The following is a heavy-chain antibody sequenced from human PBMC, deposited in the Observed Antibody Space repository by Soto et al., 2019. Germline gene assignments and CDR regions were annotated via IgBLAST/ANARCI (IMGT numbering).Heavy chain of an antibody. CDR3: ARDRSRGYENEADYFDY. V-gene: IGHV3-7*01. CDR2: IKQDGSEK. Sequence: GGSLRLSCAASGFTFSSYWMSWVRQAPGKGLEWVANIKQDGSEKYYVDSVKGRFTISRDNAKNSLYLQMNSLRAEDTAVYYCARDRSRGYENEADYFDYWGQGTLVTVSS. CDR1: GFTFSSYW. J-gene: IGHJ4*02. D-gene: IGHD5-12*01.